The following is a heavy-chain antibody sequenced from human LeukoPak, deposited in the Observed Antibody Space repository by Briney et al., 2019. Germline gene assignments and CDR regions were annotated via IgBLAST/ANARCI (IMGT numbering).Heavy chain of an antibody. CDR1: GGSISSYY. Sequence: PSETLSLTCTVSGGSISSYYWSWIRQPAGKGLEWIGRIYTSGSTNYNPSLKSRVTIPVDKSKNQFSLKLSSVTAADTAVYYCARTDTAGRVGYWGQGTLVTVSS. CDR2: IYTSGST. J-gene: IGHJ4*02. V-gene: IGHV4-4*07. D-gene: IGHD2-2*02. CDR3: ARTDTAGRVGY.